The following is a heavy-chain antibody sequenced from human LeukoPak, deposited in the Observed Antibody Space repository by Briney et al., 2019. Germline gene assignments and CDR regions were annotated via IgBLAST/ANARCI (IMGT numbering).Heavy chain of an antibody. CDR3: ARAIVPATAGYFSYMDV. V-gene: IGHV4-34*01. CDR1: GESFSGYY. D-gene: IGHD5-12*01. Sequence: SETLPLTCAVYGESFSGYYWTWIRQPPGKGLEWIGEVNDSGSSSYNPSLKSRVTMSIDTSKNQFSLRLTSVTAADTAVYYCARAIVPATAGYFSYMDVWGKGTTVTVSS. J-gene: IGHJ6*03. CDR2: VNDSGSS.